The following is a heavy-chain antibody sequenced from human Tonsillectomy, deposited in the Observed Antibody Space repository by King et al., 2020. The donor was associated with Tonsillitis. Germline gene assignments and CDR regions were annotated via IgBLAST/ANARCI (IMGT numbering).Heavy chain of an antibody. CDR3: AGEYRPGTASWAFWFDP. J-gene: IGHJ5*02. V-gene: IGHV3-7*01. Sequence: VQLVESGGGLVQPGGSLRLSCAASGLTLSNYWMNWVRQAPGKGLEWVANIRQDGNVKNYVDSVKGRFTISRDNAKNAVYLQMNSLRDEDAAVYYCAGEYRPGTASWAFWFDPWGQGTLVTVSS. D-gene: IGHD1-14*01. CDR1: GLTLSNYW. CDR2: IRQDGNVK.